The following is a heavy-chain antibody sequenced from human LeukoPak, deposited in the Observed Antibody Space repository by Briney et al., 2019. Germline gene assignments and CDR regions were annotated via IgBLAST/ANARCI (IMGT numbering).Heavy chain of an antibody. D-gene: IGHD3-22*01. CDR2: ISSSGSTI. J-gene: IGHJ6*03. CDR3: ARSNGYYYYDSSGYSPYYMDV. V-gene: IGHV3-48*03. CDR1: GFTFSSYE. Sequence: PGGSLRLSCAASGFTFSSYEMNWVRQAPGKGLEWVSYISSSGSTIYYADSAKGRFTISRDNAKNSLYLQMNSLRAEDTAVYYCARSNGYYYYDSSGYSPYYMDVWGKGTTVTISS.